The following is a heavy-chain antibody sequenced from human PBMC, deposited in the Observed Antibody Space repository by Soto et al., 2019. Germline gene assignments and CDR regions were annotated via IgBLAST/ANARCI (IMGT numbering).Heavy chain of an antibody. V-gene: IGHV4-59*01. J-gene: IGHJ4*02. CDR3: AKGGTRSLPFDY. D-gene: IGHD2-15*01. CDR1: DTSISSYY. CDR2: IYYTGST. Sequence: SETLSLNCTVSDTSISSYYWGWIRQPPGKGLEWVGYIYYTGSTNTNPSLKSRVTISVDTSTNQFSLKLTSVTAAYTAVYYCAKGGTRSLPFDYWGQGTLVTVSS.